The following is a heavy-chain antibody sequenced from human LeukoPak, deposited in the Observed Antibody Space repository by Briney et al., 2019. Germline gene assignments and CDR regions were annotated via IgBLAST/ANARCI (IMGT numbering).Heavy chain of an antibody. Sequence: GGSLRLSCAASGFTFSSYAMHWVRQAPGKGLEYVSAISSNGGSTYYADSVKGRFTISRDNSKNTLYLQMSSLRAEDTAVYYCVRERGYSYGYDAFDIWGQGTMVTVSS. V-gene: IGHV3-64D*06. CDR2: ISSNGGST. J-gene: IGHJ3*02. CDR3: VRERGYSYGYDAFDI. D-gene: IGHD5-18*01. CDR1: GFTFSSYA.